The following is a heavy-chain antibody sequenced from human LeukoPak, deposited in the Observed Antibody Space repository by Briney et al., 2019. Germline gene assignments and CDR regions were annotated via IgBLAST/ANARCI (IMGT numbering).Heavy chain of an antibody. CDR1: GFTFSSYS. CDR3: AKDPYYYDSSGYSD. J-gene: IGHJ4*02. V-gene: IGHV3-21*01. D-gene: IGHD3-22*01. CDR2: ISSSSSYI. Sequence: SGGSLRLSCAATGFTFSSYSMNWVRQAPGKGLEWVSSISSSSSYIYYADSVKGRFTISRDNAKNSLYLQMNSLRAEDTAVYYCAKDPYYYDSSGYSDWGQGTLVTVSS.